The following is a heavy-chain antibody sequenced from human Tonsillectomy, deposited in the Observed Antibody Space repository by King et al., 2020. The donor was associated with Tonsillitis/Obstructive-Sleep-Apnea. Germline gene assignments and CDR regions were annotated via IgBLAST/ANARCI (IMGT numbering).Heavy chain of an antibody. Sequence: VQLVESGGGLVQPGGSLRLSCATSGFTFSSYAMAWVRQAPGKGLEWLSGISGSGGSTYYADSVKGRFTISRAKSKNTMYLQMNSLRAEDTALYFCAKYDYYDTSGYSGPHDAGDIWGQGTMVTVAS. V-gene: IGHV3-23*04. CDR1: GFTFSSYA. CDR3: AKYDYYDTSGYSGPHDAGDI. J-gene: IGHJ3*02. D-gene: IGHD3-22*01. CDR2: ISGSGGST.